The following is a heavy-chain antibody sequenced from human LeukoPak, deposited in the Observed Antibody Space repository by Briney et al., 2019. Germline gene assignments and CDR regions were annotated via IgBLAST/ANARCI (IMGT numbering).Heavy chain of an antibody. Sequence: XKASGGTFSSYAISWVRQAPGQGLEWMGRIIPIFGTANYAQKFQGRVTITTDESTSTAYMELSSLRSEDTAVYYCARVLHSGTIHWGQGTLVTVSS. CDR2: IIPIFGTA. CDR3: ARVLHSGTIH. CDR1: GGTFSSYA. J-gene: IGHJ4*02. D-gene: IGHD1-26*01. V-gene: IGHV1-69*05.